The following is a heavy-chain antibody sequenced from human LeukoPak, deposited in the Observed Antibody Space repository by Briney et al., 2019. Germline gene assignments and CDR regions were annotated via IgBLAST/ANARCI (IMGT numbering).Heavy chain of an antibody. CDR1: GFTFSSYA. J-gene: IGHJ4*02. Sequence: GGSLRLSCAASGFTFSSYAMSWVRQAPGKGLEWVSAISGSGGSTYYADSVKGRFTISRDNSKNTLYLQMNSLRAEDTAVYYCAKDSTSGCSSTSCYTHFDYWGQGTLVTASS. CDR3: AKDSTSGCSSTSCYTHFDY. D-gene: IGHD2-2*02. CDR2: ISGSGGST. V-gene: IGHV3-23*01.